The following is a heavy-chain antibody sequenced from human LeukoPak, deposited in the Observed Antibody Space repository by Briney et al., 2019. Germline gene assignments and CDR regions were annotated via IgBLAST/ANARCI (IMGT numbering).Heavy chain of an antibody. D-gene: IGHD3-3*01. CDR3: ARDQYDTWSRRGNFDS. Sequence: GGSLRLSCVASGFTFGKYWMSWVRQSPGEGLEWVANIKLDGSEKNYVDSVKGRFTISRDNTKNSLYLQMNSLRVEDTAVFYCARDQYDTWSRRGNFDSWGQGTLVIVSS. J-gene: IGHJ4*02. V-gene: IGHV3-7*03. CDR1: GFTFGKYW. CDR2: IKLDGSEK.